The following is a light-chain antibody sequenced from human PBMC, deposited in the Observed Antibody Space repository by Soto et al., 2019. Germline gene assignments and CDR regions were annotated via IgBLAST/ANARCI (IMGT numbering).Light chain of an antibody. CDR2: EVS. J-gene: IGLJ1*01. CDR1: SSDVGGYNY. V-gene: IGLV2-8*01. CDR3: SSYAGYNNYV. Sequence: QSVLTQPPSASGSPGQSVTISCTGTSSDVGGYNYVSWYQQHPGKAPKLMIYEVSKRPSGVPDRFSGSRSGNTASLTVSGLQAEDKADYYCSSYAGYNNYVFGAGTKVTVL.